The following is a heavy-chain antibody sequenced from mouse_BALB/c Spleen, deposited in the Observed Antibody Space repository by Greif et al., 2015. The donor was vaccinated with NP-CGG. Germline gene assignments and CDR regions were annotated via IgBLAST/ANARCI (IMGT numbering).Heavy chain of an antibody. Sequence: EVQGVESGGGLVQPGGSRKLSCAASGFTFSSFGMHWVRQAPEKGLEWVAYISSGSSTIYYADTVKGRFTISRDNPKNTLFLQMTSLRSEDTAMYYCARSGGLRHADYWGQGTSVTVSS. D-gene: IGHD2-2*01. CDR2: ISSGSSTI. V-gene: IGHV5-17*02. CDR1: GFTFSSFG. CDR3: ARSGGLRHADY. J-gene: IGHJ4*01.